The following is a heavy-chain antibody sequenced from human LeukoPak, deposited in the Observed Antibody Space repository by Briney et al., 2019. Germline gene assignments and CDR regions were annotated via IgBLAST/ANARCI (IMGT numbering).Heavy chain of an antibody. Sequence: PGGSLRLSCAASGFTFYSYAMSWVRQAPGKGLERVSYISHSGRTMYYADSVKGRFTISRDNAKNSLYLQMNSLRAGDTAVYYCARDSIVRGNIGNDMDVWGKGTTVTVSS. CDR2: ISHSGRTM. CDR3: ARDSIVRGNIGNDMDV. V-gene: IGHV3-48*04. CDR1: GFTFYSYA. J-gene: IGHJ6*03. D-gene: IGHD2-8*01.